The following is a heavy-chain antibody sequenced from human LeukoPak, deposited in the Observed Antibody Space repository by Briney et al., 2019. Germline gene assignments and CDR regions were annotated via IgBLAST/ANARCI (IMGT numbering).Heavy chain of an antibody. D-gene: IGHD4-17*01. CDR1: GFPFSRYA. V-gene: IGHV3-23*01. Sequence: GSLELSCAASGFPFSRYAINLVRPAPGKGLEWVSAISGSGGSTYYADSVKGRFTISRDNSKNTLYLQMNSLRAEDTAVYYCAKTPGTTRTFDYWGQGTLVTVSS. CDR3: AKTPGTTRTFDY. J-gene: IGHJ4*02. CDR2: ISGSGGST.